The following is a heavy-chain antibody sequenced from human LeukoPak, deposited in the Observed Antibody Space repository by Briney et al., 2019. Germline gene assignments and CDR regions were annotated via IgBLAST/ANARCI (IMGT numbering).Heavy chain of an antibody. J-gene: IGHJ5*02. V-gene: IGHV4-59*01. CDR2: IHYTGST. CDR1: GGSISSNY. CDR3: ARGGYYGSGNDFRFDP. Sequence: SETLSLTCNVSGGSISSNYWSWIRQPPGKGLECIGYIHYTGSTNYNPSLKSRVTISVDTSKNQFSLKLSSVTAADTAIYYCARGGYYGSGNDFRFDPWGQGTLVTVSS. D-gene: IGHD3-10*01.